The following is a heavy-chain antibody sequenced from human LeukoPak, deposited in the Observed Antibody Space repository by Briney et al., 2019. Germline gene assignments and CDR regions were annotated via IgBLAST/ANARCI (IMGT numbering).Heavy chain of an antibody. D-gene: IGHD1-26*01. CDR1: GFTFSSYA. Sequence: GGSLRLSCAASGFTFSSYAMHWVRQAPGKGLEWVAVISYDGSNKYYADSVKGRFTISRDNSKNTLYLQMNSLRAEDTAVYYCARDHESEWELLQAFDIWGQGTMVTVSS. CDR2: ISYDGSNK. CDR3: ARDHESEWELLQAFDI. J-gene: IGHJ3*02. V-gene: IGHV3-30-3*01.